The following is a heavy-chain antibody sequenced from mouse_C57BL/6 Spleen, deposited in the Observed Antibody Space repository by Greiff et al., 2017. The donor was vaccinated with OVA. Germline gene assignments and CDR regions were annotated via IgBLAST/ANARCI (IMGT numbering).Heavy chain of an antibody. D-gene: IGHD1-1*01. V-gene: IGHV10-1*01. CDR3: VGYGSLFAY. Sequence: EVQGVESGGGLVQPKGSLKLSCAASGFSFNTYAMNWVRQAPGKGLEWVARIRSKSNNYATYYADSVKDRFTISRDDSESMLYLQMNNLKTEDTAMYYCVGYGSLFAYWGQGTLVTVSA. J-gene: IGHJ3*01. CDR1: GFSFNTYA. CDR2: IRSKSNNYAT.